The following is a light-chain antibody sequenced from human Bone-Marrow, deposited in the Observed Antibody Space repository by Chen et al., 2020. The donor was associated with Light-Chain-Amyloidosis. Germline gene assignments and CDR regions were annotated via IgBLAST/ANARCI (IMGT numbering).Light chain of an antibody. CDR1: QRISNY. J-gene: IGKJ5*01. V-gene: IGKV1-39*01. CDR3: QQRDSMSSIP. CDR2: AAS. Sequence: DIQMTQSPSSLSASVGNRVTITCRASQRISNYLHWYQQKPGKAPKLLIHAASTLQSGVPLRFSGSGSGTDVILTISSVQPEDVAIYYCQQRDSMSSIPFGQGTPREIK.